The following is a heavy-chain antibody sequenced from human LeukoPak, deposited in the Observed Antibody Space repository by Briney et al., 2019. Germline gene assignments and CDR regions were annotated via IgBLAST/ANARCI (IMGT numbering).Heavy chain of an antibody. CDR2: ISWNIDTI. D-gene: IGHD5-18*01. J-gene: IGHJ5*02. Sequence: GRSLRLSCAASGFTFDDYAMHWVRQAPGKGLEWVSSISWNIDTIDYADSVKGRFTISRDNAKNSLYLQMNSLRAEDTAFYYCAKDAGRYTYGYSWLDPWGQGTLVTVSS. CDR1: GFTFDDYA. CDR3: AKDAGRYTYGYSWLDP. V-gene: IGHV3-9*01.